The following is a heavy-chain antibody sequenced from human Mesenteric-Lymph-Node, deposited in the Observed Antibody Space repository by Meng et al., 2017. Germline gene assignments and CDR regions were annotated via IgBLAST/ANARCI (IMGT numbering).Heavy chain of an antibody. CDR2: NYHSGST. CDR1: GGSLDNSDY. CDR3: ARDKVTMVRGASDY. V-gene: IGHV4-39*07. Sequence: QLQLLGSGPGRVKLSETLSLPCTVSGGSLDNSDYFWDWVRQSPGKGLEWIGENYHSGSTNYNPSLKSRVTISVDKSKNQFSLKLSSVTAADTAVYYCARDKVTMVRGASDYWGQGTLVTVSS. J-gene: IGHJ4*02. D-gene: IGHD3-10*01.